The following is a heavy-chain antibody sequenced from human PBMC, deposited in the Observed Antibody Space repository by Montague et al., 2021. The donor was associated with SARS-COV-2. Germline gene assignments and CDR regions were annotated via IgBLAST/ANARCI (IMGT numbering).Heavy chain of an antibody. CDR2: ITGSGGTT. D-gene: IGHD4-17*01. CDR3: AKTAVTTDGWLDP. J-gene: IGHJ5*02. CDR1: GFTFSSYT. Sequence: SLRLSCAASGFTFSSYTMAWVRQAPGKGLEWVSSITGSGGTTDYAASVKGRFTIIRDNSDNTVYLQMNSLRAEDTAVYHCAKTAVTTDGWLDPWGQGTLVSVSS. V-gene: IGHV3-23*01.